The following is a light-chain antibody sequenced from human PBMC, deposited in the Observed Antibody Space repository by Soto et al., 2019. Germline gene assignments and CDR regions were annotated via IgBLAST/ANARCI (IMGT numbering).Light chain of an antibody. CDR1: QSVSSY. V-gene: IGKV3-11*01. J-gene: IGKJ2*01. CDR3: QQRSNWLYT. CDR2: DAS. Sequence: EIVLTQSPATLPLSPGERATLSCRASQSVSSYLAWYQQKPGQAPRLLIYDASNRATGIPARFSGSGSGTDFTLTISSLEPEDFAVYYCQQRSNWLYTFGQGTKLEIK.